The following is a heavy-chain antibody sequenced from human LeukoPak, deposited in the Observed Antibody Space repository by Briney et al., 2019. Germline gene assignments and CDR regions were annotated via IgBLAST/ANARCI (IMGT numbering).Heavy chain of an antibody. D-gene: IGHD6-13*01. CDR3: AKYKGAALYYHYGMDV. V-gene: IGHV3-30*18. Sequence: ASXFTFRXFXMHXXXQAPGXXXXXXAXILNDGSNTDYPDSVKGRFTISRDNSKNTLYLQMNSLRDEDTAVYYCAKYKGAALYYHYGMDVWGQGITVIVSS. J-gene: IGHJ6*02. CDR2: ILNDGSNT. CDR1: XFTFRXFX.